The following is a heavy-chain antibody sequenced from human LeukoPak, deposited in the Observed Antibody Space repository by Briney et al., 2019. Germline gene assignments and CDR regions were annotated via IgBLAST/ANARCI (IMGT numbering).Heavy chain of an antibody. D-gene: IGHD3-22*01. J-gene: IGHJ4*02. Sequence: GESLKISCKGSRYSFTSYWVAWVRQMPGKGLEWMGIIYPGDSDTRYSPSFQGQVTISADKSISTAYLQWSSLKASDTAIYYCARAWDSSADHYFDYWGQGTLVTVPS. CDR2: IYPGDSDT. CDR1: RYSFTSYW. V-gene: IGHV5-51*01. CDR3: ARAWDSSADHYFDY.